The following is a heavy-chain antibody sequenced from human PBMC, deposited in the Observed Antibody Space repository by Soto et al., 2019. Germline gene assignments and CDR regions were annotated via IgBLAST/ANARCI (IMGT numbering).Heavy chain of an antibody. D-gene: IGHD2-15*01. V-gene: IGHV1-18*01. CDR3: AKLYCSGGSCYGWFDT. J-gene: IGHJ5*02. Sequence: QVQLVQSGAEVKKPGASVKVSCKASGYTFTSYGISWVRQAPGQGLEWMGWINGYNGNTNYAQKVQGRVTMTTDRSTSIAYMELRSLRSDDTAVYYCAKLYCSGGSCYGWFDTWGQGTLVTVSS. CDR2: INGYNGNT. CDR1: GYTFTSYG.